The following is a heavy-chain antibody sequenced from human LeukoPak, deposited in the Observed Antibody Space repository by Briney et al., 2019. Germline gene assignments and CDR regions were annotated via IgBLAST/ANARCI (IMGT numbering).Heavy chain of an antibody. CDR2: ISSNGGST. CDR3: VKGLYYYGSGSLDY. V-gene: IGHV3-64D*06. D-gene: IGHD3-10*01. J-gene: IGHJ4*02. Sequence: GGSLRLSCSASGFTFSSYAKHRVRQAPGKGLEYVSGISSNGGSTYYADSVKGRFTISRDNSKNTLYLQMSSLRAEDTAVYYCVKGLYYYGSGSLDYWGQGTLVTVSS. CDR1: GFTFSSYA.